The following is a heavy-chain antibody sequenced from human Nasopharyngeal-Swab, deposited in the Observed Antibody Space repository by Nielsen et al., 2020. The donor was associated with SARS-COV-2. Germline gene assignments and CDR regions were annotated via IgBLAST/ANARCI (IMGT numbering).Heavy chain of an antibody. CDR3: ARRLTLESFWYFDL. Sequence: LETLSLTCTVSGASITSSYWSWIRQPPGKGLDWIGYIYYSGTTNYNPSLKSRVTISVDTSKNQFSLKLSSVTAADTAVYYCARRLTLESFWYFDLWGRGTLVTVSS. CDR2: IYYSGTT. J-gene: IGHJ2*01. V-gene: IGHV4-59*01. D-gene: IGHD3-3*01. CDR1: GASITSSY.